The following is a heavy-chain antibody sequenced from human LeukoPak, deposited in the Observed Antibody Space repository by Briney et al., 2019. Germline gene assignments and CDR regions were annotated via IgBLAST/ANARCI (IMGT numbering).Heavy chain of an antibody. J-gene: IGHJ3*02. CDR3: ARRNLWTQNDAFDI. D-gene: IGHD2-21*01. Sequence: SVKVSCKASGGTFSSYAISWVRQSPGQGLEWMGRIIPIFGTANYAQKFQGRVTITTDESTSTAYMELSSLRSEDTAVYYCARRNLWTQNDAFDIWGQGTMVTVSS. CDR2: IIPIFGTA. CDR1: GGTFSSYA. V-gene: IGHV1-69*05.